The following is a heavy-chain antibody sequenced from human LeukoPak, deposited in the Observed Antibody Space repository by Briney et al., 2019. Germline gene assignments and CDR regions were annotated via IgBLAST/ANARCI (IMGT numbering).Heavy chain of an antibody. V-gene: IGHV3-23*01. J-gene: IGHJ5*02. CDR1: GFTFSNYA. Sequence: GGSLRLSCAASGFTFSNYAMSWVRQAPGKGLEWVSVISGSGASTYYADSVKGRFTISRDNSKNTLYLQMNSLRAEDTAVYYCARDPTPGGGGWFDPWGQGTLVTVSS. CDR3: ARDPTPGGGGWFDP. CDR2: ISGSGAST. D-gene: IGHD3-16*01.